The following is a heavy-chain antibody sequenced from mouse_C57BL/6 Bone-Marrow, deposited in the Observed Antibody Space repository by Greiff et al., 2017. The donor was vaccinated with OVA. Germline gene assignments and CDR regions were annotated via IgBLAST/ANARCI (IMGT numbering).Heavy chain of an antibody. CDR3: AILGSGLFAD. J-gene: IGHJ3*01. Sequence: VQLQQPGAELVRPGTSVKVSCKASGYAFTNYLIDWVKQRPGQGLEWIGVINPGSGGTNYNEKFKGKATLTVDKSSSTAYMQLSSLTSEDSAVCFCAILGSGLFADWGKGTPVTVSA. CDR2: INPGSGGT. CDR1: GYAFTNYL. V-gene: IGHV1-54*01. D-gene: IGHD3-2*02.